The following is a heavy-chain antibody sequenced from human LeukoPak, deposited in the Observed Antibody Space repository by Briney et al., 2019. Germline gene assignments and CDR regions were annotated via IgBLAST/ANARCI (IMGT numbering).Heavy chain of an antibody. CDR1: GGXISSYY. CDR3: ARGDDSGYDEGGFDY. D-gene: IGHD5-12*01. CDR2: IYYSGST. Sequence: SETPSLTCTVSGGXISSYYCSWIRQPPGKGLEWMGFIYYSGSTNYNPSLKSRVTISVDTSKNQFSLKLSSVTAADTAVYYCARGDDSGYDEGGFDYWGQGTLVTVSS. V-gene: IGHV4-59*01. J-gene: IGHJ4*02.